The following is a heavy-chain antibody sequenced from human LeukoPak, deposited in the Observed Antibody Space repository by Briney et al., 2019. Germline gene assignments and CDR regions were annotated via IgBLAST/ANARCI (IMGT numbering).Heavy chain of an antibody. V-gene: IGHV3-30*04. CDR2: ISYDGSNK. D-gene: IGHD3-10*01. Sequence: GGSLRLSCAASGFTFSSYAMHWVGQAPGKGLEWVAVISYDGSNKYYADCVKGRFTISRDNSKNTLYLQMNSLRAEDTAVYYCAREGASRRFGELIPLGYFDYWGQGTLVTVSS. J-gene: IGHJ4*02. CDR3: AREGASRRFGELIPLGYFDY. CDR1: GFTFSSYA.